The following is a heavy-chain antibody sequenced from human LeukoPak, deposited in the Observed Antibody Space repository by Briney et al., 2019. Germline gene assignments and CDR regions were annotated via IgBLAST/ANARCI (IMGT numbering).Heavy chain of an antibody. CDR3: ARGGRAAFDY. V-gene: IGHV4-30-2*01. CDR2: IYHSGST. Sequence: SETLSLTCAVSGGSVSSGGYSWSWIRQPPGKGLEWIGYIYHSGSTYYNPSLKSRVTISVDRSRSQFSLKLSSVTAADTAVYYCARGGRAAFDYWGQGTLVTVSS. J-gene: IGHJ4*02. D-gene: IGHD2-15*01. CDR1: GGSVSSGGYS.